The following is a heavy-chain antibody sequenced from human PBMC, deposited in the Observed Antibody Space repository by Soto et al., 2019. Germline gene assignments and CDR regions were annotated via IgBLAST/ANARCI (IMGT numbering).Heavy chain of an antibody. CDR3: ARAAAAAGELFDY. CDR2: IYYSGST. V-gene: IGHV4-59*08. D-gene: IGHD6-13*01. CDR1: GGSISSYY. J-gene: IGHJ4*02. Sequence: SETLSLTCTVSGGSISSYYWSWIRQPPGKGLEWIGYIYYSGSTNYNPSLKSRVTISVDTSKNQFSLKLSSVTAADTAVYYCARAAAAAGELFDYWGQGTLVTVSS.